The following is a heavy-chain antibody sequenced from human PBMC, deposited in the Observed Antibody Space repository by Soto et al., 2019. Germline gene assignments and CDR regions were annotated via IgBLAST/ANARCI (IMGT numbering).Heavy chain of an antibody. CDR2: VSVSGGTT. CDR3: ANGITLFAVAPPLDPSDY. J-gene: IGHJ4*02. V-gene: IGHV3-23*01. Sequence: GGSLRLSCAASGFTFSSYAMSWVRQAPGKGLEWVSTVSVSGGTTYYADSVKGRFTISRDNPKNTLYLQMNSLRVEDTAAYYCANGITLFAVAPPLDPSDYWGQGTLVSVSS. D-gene: IGHD3-3*01. CDR1: GFTFSSYA.